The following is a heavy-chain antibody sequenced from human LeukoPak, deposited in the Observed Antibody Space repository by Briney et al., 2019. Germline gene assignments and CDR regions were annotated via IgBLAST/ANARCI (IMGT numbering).Heavy chain of an antibody. CDR1: GFTFSSYA. Sequence: GGSLRLSCAASGFTFSSYAMSWVRQAPGKGLEWVSAISGSGGSTYYADSVKGRFTISRDNSKNTLYLQMNRLRAEDTAVYYCASPDSSGSPYGMDVWGQGTMVTVSS. D-gene: IGHD3-22*01. J-gene: IGHJ6*02. V-gene: IGHV3-23*01. CDR2: ISGSGGST. CDR3: ASPDSSGSPYGMDV.